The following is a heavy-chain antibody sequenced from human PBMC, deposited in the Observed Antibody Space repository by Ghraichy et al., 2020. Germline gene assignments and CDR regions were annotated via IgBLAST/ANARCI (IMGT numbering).Heavy chain of an antibody. Sequence: ASVKVSCKTSGYTFSSYAIHWVRQAPGQRLEWMGWINAAHGNTKYSQSFQGRITITRDTSASIAFMELSSLRSEYTAVYYCARALSAAPFDYWGQGTLVIVSS. CDR1: GYTFSSYA. CDR2: INAAHGNT. CDR3: ARALSAAPFDY. D-gene: IGHD2/OR15-2a*01. J-gene: IGHJ4*02. V-gene: IGHV1-3*01.